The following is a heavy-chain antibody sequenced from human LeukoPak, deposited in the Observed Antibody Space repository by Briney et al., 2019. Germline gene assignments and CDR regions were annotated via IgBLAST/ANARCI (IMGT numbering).Heavy chain of an antibody. CDR1: GGSISSYY. CDR2: IYYSGST. V-gene: IGHV4-59*08. CDR3: ARLHRSDYDILTGYQFDY. Sequence: SETLSLTCTVSGGSISSYYWSWIRQPPGEGLEWIGYIYYSGSTNYNPSLKSRVTISVDTFKNQFSLKLSSVTAADTAVYYCARLHRSDYDILTGYQFDYWGQGTLVTVSS. D-gene: IGHD3-9*01. J-gene: IGHJ4*02.